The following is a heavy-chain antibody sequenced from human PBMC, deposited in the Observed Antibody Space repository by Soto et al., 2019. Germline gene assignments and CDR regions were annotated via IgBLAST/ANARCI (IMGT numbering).Heavy chain of an antibody. Sequence: PGGSLRLSCAASGFTFSSYGMHWVRQAPGKGLEWVAVISYDGSNKYYADSVKGRFTISRDNSKNTLYLQMNSLRAEDTAVYYCAKGGRYCTNGVCYFSYYGMDVWGQGTTVTVS. D-gene: IGHD2-8*01. CDR3: AKGGRYCTNGVCYFSYYGMDV. J-gene: IGHJ6*02. V-gene: IGHV3-30*18. CDR1: GFTFSSYG. CDR2: ISYDGSNK.